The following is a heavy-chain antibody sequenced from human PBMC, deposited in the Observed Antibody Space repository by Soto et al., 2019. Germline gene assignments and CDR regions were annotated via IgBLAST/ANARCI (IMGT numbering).Heavy chain of an antibody. CDR2: INAGNGDT. Sequence: QVQLVQSGAEVKKPGASVKVSCKASGYTFTNYAMHWVRQAPGQRLEWMGWINAGNGDTKYSQKFQGRVTITRDTSASTAYMELSSLRSEDTAVYYYARGNGYDVDFWGQGTLVTVSS. J-gene: IGHJ4*02. D-gene: IGHD5-12*01. CDR1: GYTFTNYA. CDR3: ARGNGYDVDF. V-gene: IGHV1-3*01.